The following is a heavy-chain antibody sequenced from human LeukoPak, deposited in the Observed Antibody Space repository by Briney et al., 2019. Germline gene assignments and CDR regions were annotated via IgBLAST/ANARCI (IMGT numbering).Heavy chain of an antibody. Sequence: PSETLSLTCKVSGGSISSGGYYWSWIRQHPGKGLEWIGYIYYSGSTYYNPSLKSRLTISVDTSKNQFSLNLNSVTAADTAVYYCARADGSGYYYPYRGQGTLVTVSS. D-gene: IGHD3-22*01. J-gene: IGHJ4*02. V-gene: IGHV4-31*03. CDR1: GGSISSGGYY. CDR2: IYYSGST. CDR3: ARADGSGYYYPY.